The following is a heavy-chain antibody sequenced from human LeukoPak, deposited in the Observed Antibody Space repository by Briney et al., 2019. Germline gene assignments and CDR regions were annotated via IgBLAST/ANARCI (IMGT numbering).Heavy chain of an antibody. J-gene: IGHJ4*02. Sequence: GGSLRPSCTASGFTFGDDWMHWVRHAPGKGRVWVARINSDGGRADYAACVTGRFTISRDNGTSTVFLQMNSLRAEDAAVYYCARVITGSSYGQFDYWGQGALATVPS. D-gene: IGHD3-22*01. V-gene: IGHV3-74*01. CDR2: INSDGGRA. CDR1: GFTFGDDW. CDR3: ARVITGSSYGQFDY.